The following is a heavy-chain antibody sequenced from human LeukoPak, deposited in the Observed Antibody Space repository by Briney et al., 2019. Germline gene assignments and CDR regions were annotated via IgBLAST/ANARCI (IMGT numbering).Heavy chain of an antibody. CDR1: GGSISSYY. J-gene: IGHJ3*02. CDR3: ARVGPHHDAFDI. CDR2: IYTSGST. V-gene: IGHV4-4*07. D-gene: IGHD3-16*01. Sequence: SETLSLTCTVSGGSISSYYWSWIRQPAGKGLEWIGRIYTSGSTNYNPSLKSRVSMSVDTSKNQCTLKLSSVTAADTAVYYCARVGPHHDAFDIWGQGTMVTVSS.